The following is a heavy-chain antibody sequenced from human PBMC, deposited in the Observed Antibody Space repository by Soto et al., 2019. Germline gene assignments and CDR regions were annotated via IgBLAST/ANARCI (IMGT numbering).Heavy chain of an antibody. CDR2: ISYDGSNK. CDR1: GFTFSGYG. J-gene: IGHJ3*01. V-gene: IGHV3-30*18. CDR3: AKLGGMITFFLFIFISPPYDPFYF. Sequence: GGSLRLSCAASGFTFSGYGMHWVRQAPGKGLEWVAVISYDGSNKYYADSVKGRFTISRDNSRNTLYLQMNSLRAEDKDVYYSAKLGGMITFFLFIFISPPYDPFYFWAQGTIVTVSS. D-gene: IGHD3-16*01.